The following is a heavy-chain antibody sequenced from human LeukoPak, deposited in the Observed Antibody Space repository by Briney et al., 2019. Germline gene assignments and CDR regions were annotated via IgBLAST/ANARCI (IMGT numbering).Heavy chain of an antibody. CDR2: IRSDGTNK. D-gene: IGHD2-15*01. CDR3: AKGYCSGSCYNGLDY. V-gene: IGHV3-30*02. Sequence: PGGSLRLSCAASGFTFSTYGMHWVRQAPGKGLEWVAFIRSDGTNKYYADSVKGRFAISRDSSKNTLYLQMNSLRAEDTAVYYCAKGYCSGSCYNGLDYWGQGTLVTVSS. J-gene: IGHJ4*02. CDR1: GFTFSTYG.